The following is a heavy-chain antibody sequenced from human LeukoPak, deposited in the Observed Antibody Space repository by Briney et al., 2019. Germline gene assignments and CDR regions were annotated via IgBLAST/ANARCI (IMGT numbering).Heavy chain of an antibody. CDR1: GFTFSSYG. V-gene: IGHV3-30*18. Sequence: GGSLRLSCAASGFTFSSYGMHWVRQAPGKGLEWVAVISYDGSNKYYADSVKSRFTISRDNSKNTLYLQMNSLRAEDTAVYYCAKDGGVWFEELLAKSYYFDYWGQGTLVTVSS. CDR2: ISYDGSNK. J-gene: IGHJ4*02. D-gene: IGHD3-10*01. CDR3: AKDGGVWFEELLAKSYYFDY.